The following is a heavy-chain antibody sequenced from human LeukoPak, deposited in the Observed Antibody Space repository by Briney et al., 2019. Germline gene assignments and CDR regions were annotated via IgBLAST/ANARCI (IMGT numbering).Heavy chain of an antibody. CDR1: GVSISSSVW. J-gene: IGHJ4*02. CDR2: IYYSGST. Sequence: PSETLSLTCAVSGVSISSSVWWSWVRQPPGKGLEWIGSIYYSGSTYYNPSLKSRVTISVDTSKNQFSLKLSSVTAADTAVYYCARLAKGSPGKQSQYCSGGSCYSGYDYWGQGTLVTVSS. V-gene: IGHV4-39*01. CDR3: ARLAKGSPGKQSQYCSGGSCYSGYDY. D-gene: IGHD2-15*01.